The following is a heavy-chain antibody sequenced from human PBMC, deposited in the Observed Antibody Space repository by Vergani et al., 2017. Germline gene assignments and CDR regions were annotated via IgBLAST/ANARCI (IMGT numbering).Heavy chain of an antibody. V-gene: IGHV3-53*01. CDR3: AXDRYGIALPRDYYYGMDV. Sequence: EVQLVESGGGLIQPGGSLRLSCAASGFTVSSNYMSWVRQAPGKGLEWVSVIYSGGSTDYADSVKGRFTISRDNSKNTLYLQMNSLRAEDTAVYYCAXDRYGIALPRDYYYGMDVWGQGTTVTVSS. CDR1: GFTVSSNY. D-gene: IGHD3-22*01. J-gene: IGHJ6*02. CDR2: IYSGGST.